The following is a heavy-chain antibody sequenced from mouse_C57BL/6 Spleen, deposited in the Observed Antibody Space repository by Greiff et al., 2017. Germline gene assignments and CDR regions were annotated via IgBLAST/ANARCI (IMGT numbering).Heavy chain of an antibody. CDR1: GFTFSSYA. V-gene: IGHV5-4*01. J-gene: IGHJ2*01. CDR3: ARDRWVYYFDY. CDR2: ISDGGSYT. Sequence: EVHLVESGGGLVKPGGSLKLSCAASGFTFSSYAMSWVRQTPEKRLEWVATISDGGSYTYYPDNVKGRFTISRDNAKNNLYLQMSHLKSEDTAMYYCARDRWVYYFDYWGQGTTLTVSS. D-gene: IGHD4-1*01.